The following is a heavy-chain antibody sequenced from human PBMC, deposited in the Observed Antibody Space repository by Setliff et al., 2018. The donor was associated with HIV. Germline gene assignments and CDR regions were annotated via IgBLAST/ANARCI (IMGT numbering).Heavy chain of an antibody. CDR3: ARGYSSSWYDS. V-gene: IGHV4-4*08. CDR1: GGSISSYY. CDR2: IYTSGST. D-gene: IGHD6-13*01. Sequence: SETLSLTCTVSGGSISSYYWSWIRQPPGKGLEWIGYIYTSGSTNYNPSLKNRVTISVDTSKNQFSLRLSSVTAADTAVYYCARGYSSSWYDSWGQGALVTVSS. J-gene: IGHJ5*01.